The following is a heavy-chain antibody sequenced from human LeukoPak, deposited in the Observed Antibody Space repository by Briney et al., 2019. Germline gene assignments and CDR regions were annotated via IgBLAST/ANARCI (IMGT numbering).Heavy chain of an antibody. D-gene: IGHD1-26*01. J-gene: IGHJ6*02. CDR3: ARVSGSPSRYYYGMDV. Sequence: ASVKVSCKASGYTFTSYYMHWVRQAPGQGLEWMGWINPNSGGTNYAQKFQGRVTMTTDTSISTAYMELSRLRSDDTAVYYCARVSGSPSRYYYGMDVWGQGTTVSVSS. CDR2: INPNSGGT. CDR1: GYTFTSYY. V-gene: IGHV1-2*02.